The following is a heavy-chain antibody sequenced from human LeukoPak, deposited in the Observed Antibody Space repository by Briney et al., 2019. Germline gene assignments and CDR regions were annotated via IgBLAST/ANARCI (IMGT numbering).Heavy chain of an antibody. J-gene: IGHJ4*02. V-gene: IGHV3-23*01. CDR1: GFTFSSYA. CDR2: ISGGGGST. D-gene: IGHD6-19*01. CDR3: AKEVSSGWSRFDY. Sequence: GGSLRLSCAASGFTFSSYAMSWVRQAPGKGLEWVSAISGGGGSTYYADSVKGRFTISRDNSKNTLYLQMNSLRAEDAAVYYCAKEVSSGWSRFDYWGQGTLVTVSS.